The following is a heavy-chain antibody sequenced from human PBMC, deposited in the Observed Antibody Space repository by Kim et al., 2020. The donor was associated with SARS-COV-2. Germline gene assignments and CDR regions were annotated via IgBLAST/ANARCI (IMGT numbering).Heavy chain of an antibody. CDR1: GGTFSSYA. CDR2: IIPIFGTA. V-gene: IGHV1-69*13. CDR3: ARVLRPDDYYYGMDV. Sequence: SVKVSCKASGGTFSSYAISWVRQAPGQGLEWMGGIIPIFGTANYAQKFQGRVTITADESTSTAYMELSSLRSEDTAVYYCARVLRPDDYYYGMDVWGQGTTVTVSS. J-gene: IGHJ6*02.